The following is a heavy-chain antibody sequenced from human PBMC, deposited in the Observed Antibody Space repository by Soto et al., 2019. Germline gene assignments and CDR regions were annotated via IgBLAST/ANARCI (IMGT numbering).Heavy chain of an antibody. V-gene: IGHV3-74*01. J-gene: IGHJ6*02. CDR2: INSDGSST. CDR1: GFTFSSYW. CDR3: ARDGEYYDFWSGYWTDYYYYGMDV. Sequence: GGSLRLSCAASGFTFSSYWMHWVRQAPGKGLVWVSRINSDGSSTSYADSVKGRFTISRDNATNTLYLQMNSRRAEDTAVYYCARDGEYYDFWSGYWTDYYYYGMDVWGQGTTVTVSS. D-gene: IGHD3-3*01.